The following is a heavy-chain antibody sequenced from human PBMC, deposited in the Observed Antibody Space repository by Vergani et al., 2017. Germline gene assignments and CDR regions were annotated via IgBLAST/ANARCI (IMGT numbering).Heavy chain of an antibody. Sequence: QLQLQESGPGLVKPSETLSLNCTVSGGSISSSSYYWGWIRQPPGTGLEWIGSIYYSGSTYYNPSLKSRVTISVDTSKNQFSLKLSSVTAADTAVYYCARHPSQYSYGPLYYFDYWGQGTLVTVAS. CDR3: ARHPSQYSYGPLYYFDY. J-gene: IGHJ4*02. V-gene: IGHV4-39*01. D-gene: IGHD5-18*01. CDR1: GGSISSSSYY. CDR2: IYYSGST.